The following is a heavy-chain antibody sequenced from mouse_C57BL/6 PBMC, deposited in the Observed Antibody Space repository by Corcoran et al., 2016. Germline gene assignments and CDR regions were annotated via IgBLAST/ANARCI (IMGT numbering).Heavy chain of an antibody. Sequence: EVQLQQSGPELVKPGASVKISCKASGYTFTDYYMNWVKQSNGKSLEWIGDINPNNGGTSYNQKFKGKATLTVDKSSSTAYMELRSLTSEDSAVYYCALRYFDYWGQGTTLTVSS. CDR3: ALRYFDY. D-gene: IGHD1-1*01. V-gene: IGHV1-26*01. CDR1: GYTFTDYY. CDR2: INPNNGGT. J-gene: IGHJ2*01.